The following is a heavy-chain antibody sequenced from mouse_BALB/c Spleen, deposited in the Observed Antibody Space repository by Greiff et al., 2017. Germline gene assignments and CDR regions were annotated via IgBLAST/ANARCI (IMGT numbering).Heavy chain of an antibody. CDR2: ISSGGGST. CDR1: GFAFSSYD. Sequence: EVQLVESGGGLVKPGGSLKLSCAASGFAFSSYDMSWVRQTPEKRLEWVAYISSGGGSTYYPDTVKGRFTISRDNAKNTLYLEMSSLRSEDTAMYYCARLQLTGTTFDYWGQGTTLTVSS. J-gene: IGHJ2*01. D-gene: IGHD4-1*01. V-gene: IGHV5-12-1*01. CDR3: ARLQLTGTTFDY.